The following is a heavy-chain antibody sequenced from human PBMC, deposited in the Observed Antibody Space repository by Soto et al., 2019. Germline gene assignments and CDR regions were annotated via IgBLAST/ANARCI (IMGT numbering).Heavy chain of an antibody. Sequence: QVQLQESGPGLVKPSETLSLTCAVSGHSISSGYYWGWIRQPPGKGLEWIGSFYHSGSTYYNPSRKSRVTISVDTSKNQFSLKLSSVTAADTAVYYCARGEYYGSGNYFDYWGQGTLVTVSS. CDR1: GHSISSGYY. CDR3: ARGEYYGSGNYFDY. J-gene: IGHJ4*02. CDR2: FYHSGST. V-gene: IGHV4-38-2*01. D-gene: IGHD3-10*01.